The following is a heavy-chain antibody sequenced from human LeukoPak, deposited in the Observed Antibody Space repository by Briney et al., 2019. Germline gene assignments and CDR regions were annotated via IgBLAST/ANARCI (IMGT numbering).Heavy chain of an antibody. CDR2: ISRSSIYI. CDR3: ARDGDVFTGRRFDY. J-gene: IGHJ4*02. D-gene: IGHD3-9*01. CDR1: GFTFFSYW. V-gene: IGHV3-21*01. Sequence: PGGSLRLSCAASGFTFFSYWMSWVRQAPGKGLEWVSSISRSSIYIYYADSLRGRLTISRDNAKNSVFLQMNSLRAEDTAGYYWARDGDVFTGRRFDYWGQGTLVTVSS.